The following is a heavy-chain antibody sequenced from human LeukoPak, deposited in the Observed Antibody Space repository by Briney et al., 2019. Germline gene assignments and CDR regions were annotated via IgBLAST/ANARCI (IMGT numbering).Heavy chain of an antibody. D-gene: IGHD2-15*01. CDR3: ATLLLGVGGDY. V-gene: IGHV3-30*03. Sequence: GGSLRLSCVASGFTFSSYGMHWVRQAPGKGLEWVAMISYDGSDKYYAESVKGRFTISRDNSKNTLYLRMNSLRDEDTAMYSCATLLLGVGGDYWGQGTLVTVSS. CDR2: ISYDGSDK. CDR1: GFTFSSYG. J-gene: IGHJ4*02.